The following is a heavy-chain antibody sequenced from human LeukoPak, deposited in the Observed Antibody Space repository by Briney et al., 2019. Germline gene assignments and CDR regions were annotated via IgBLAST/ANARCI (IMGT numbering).Heavy chain of an antibody. V-gene: IGHV3-48*01. J-gene: IGHJ4*02. Sequence: GGSLRLSCAASGFTFGAYSMNWVRQTPGKGLECISYISGSSSTIYYADSVEGRFTISRDNAKNSLYLQMNSLRAEDTAVYYCARVYDGSGYYSMKDFWGQGTLVTVSS. CDR2: ISGSSSTI. CDR1: GFTFGAYS. D-gene: IGHD3-22*01. CDR3: ARVYDGSGYYSMKDF.